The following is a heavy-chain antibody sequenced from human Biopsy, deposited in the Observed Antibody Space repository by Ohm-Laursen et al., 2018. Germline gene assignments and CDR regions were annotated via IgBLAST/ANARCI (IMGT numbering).Heavy chain of an antibody. CDR3: VRGVDYYDPYHYYALDV. CDR2: INHSGRT. CDR1: GESFNGYY. D-gene: IGHD3-22*01. Sequence: GTLSLTWAVYGESFNGYYWSWIRQTPGKGLEWIGEINHSGRTNYNPSLKSRVSISVDTSKNQFSMKVRSVTAADTAVYYCVRGVDYYDPYHYYALDVWGQGTTVTVSS. V-gene: IGHV4-34*01. J-gene: IGHJ6*02.